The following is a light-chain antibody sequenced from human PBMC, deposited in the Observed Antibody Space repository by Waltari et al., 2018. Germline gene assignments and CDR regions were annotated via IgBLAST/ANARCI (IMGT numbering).Light chain of an antibody. J-gene: IGKJ2*01. CDR2: AAS. Sequence: DIQMTQSPSYLSASSGDRVSITCRASQTIDTYLNWFQQKPGEAPKLLIYAASTLQSGVPLRFSGSGSGTDFTLTISGLQYEDFATYYCQQSKRVPYTFGQGTRLEIK. CDR3: QQSKRVPYT. V-gene: IGKV1-39*01. CDR1: QTIDTY.